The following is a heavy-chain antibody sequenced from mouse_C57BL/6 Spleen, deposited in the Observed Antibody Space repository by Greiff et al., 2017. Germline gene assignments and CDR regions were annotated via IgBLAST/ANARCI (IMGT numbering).Heavy chain of an antibody. CDR1: GFTFSSYA. Sequence: EVQRVESGGGLVKPGGSLKLSCAASGFTFSSYAMSWVRQTPEKRLEWVATISDGGSYTYYPDNVKGRFTISRDNAKNNLYLQMSHLKSEDTAMYYCARDHGDYDDWGQGTLVTVSA. J-gene: IGHJ3*01. CDR2: ISDGGSYT. D-gene: IGHD2-4*01. V-gene: IGHV5-4*01. CDR3: ARDHGDYDD.